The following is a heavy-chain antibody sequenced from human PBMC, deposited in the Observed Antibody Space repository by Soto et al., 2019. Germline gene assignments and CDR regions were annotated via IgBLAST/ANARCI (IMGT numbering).Heavy chain of an antibody. J-gene: IGHJ4*02. CDR2: IRAKTNNYAT. D-gene: IGHD2-15*01. Sequence: EVQLVESGGGLVQPGGSLKLSCAASGFIFSDSAVHWVRQASGKGLEWVGRIRAKTNNYATAYVASVQGRFTVSRDDSKNTAYLQMTSLRTEDPAMYYCIRLEESGCSGDRCYAGFDHWGQGTLVTVSS. CDR3: IRLEESGCSGDRCYAGFDH. V-gene: IGHV3-73*02. CDR1: GFIFSDSA.